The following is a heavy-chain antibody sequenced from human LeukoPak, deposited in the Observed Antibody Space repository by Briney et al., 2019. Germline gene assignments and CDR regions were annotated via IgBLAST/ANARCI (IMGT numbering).Heavy chain of an antibody. J-gene: IGHJ4*02. CDR1: GFTFSSYA. D-gene: IGHD3-9*01. CDR2: ISGSGGST. CDR3: AKYYDILTGYYMVYFDY. V-gene: IGHV3-23*01. Sequence: PGGSLRLSCAASGFTFSSYAMSWVRQAPGEGLEWVSAISGSGGSTYYADSVKGRFTISRDNSKNTLYLQMNSLRAEDTAVYYCAKYYDILTGYYMVYFDYWGQGTLVTVSS.